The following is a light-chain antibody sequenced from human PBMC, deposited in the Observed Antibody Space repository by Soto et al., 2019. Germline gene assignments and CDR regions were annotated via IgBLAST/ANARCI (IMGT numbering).Light chain of an antibody. CDR3: QQYGSSPSIT. CDR1: QSVSSSY. CDR2: GAS. Sequence: EIVLTQSPGTLSLSPGERATLSCRASQSVSSSYLAWYQQKPCQAPRFLIYGASTRANGIPDRFSGSGSGTDFTLTISRLEPEDFAVYYCQQYGSSPSITFGQGTRVEIK. V-gene: IGKV3-20*01. J-gene: IGKJ5*01.